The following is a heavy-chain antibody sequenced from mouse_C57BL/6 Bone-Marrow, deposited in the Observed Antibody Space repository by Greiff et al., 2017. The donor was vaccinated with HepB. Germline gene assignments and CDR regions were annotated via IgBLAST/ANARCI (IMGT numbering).Heavy chain of an antibody. Sequence: EVKVEESGGGLVQPGGSMKLSCAASGFTFSDAWMDWVRQSPEKGLEWVAEIRNKANNHATYYAESVKGRFTISRDDSKSSVYLQMNSLRAEDTGIYYCTVITTALYYFDYWGQGTTLTVSS. CDR2: IRNKANNHAT. CDR1: GFTFSDAW. CDR3: TVITTALYYFDY. V-gene: IGHV6-6*01. J-gene: IGHJ2*01. D-gene: IGHD1-1*01.